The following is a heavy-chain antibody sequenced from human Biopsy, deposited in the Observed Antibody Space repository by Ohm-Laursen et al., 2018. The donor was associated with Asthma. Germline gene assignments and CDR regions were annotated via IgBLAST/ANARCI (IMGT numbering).Heavy chain of an antibody. V-gene: IGHV1-69*13. CDR1: GGTFNTYV. CDR3: ARKAGPCISRTCYSLDF. J-gene: IGHJ4*02. D-gene: IGHD2-2*01. CDR2: INSVFGTT. Sequence: VKISCKSLGGTFNTYVIGWVRQAPGQGLEWMGGINSVFGTTTYPQKFQDRVTITADDSTSTVYMELSSLRSEDTAVYYCARKAGPCISRTCYSLDFWGQGTLVTASS.